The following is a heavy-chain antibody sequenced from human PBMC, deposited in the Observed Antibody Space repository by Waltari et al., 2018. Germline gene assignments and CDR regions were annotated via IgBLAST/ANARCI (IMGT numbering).Heavy chain of an antibody. J-gene: IGHJ4*02. CDR3: ARYYDFWSGYYAGLFFDY. Sequence: QVQLVQSGAEVKKHGASVKVSCKASGYSITGYSMHWVRQAPGQGLERMGVINPNNGGTNYAHEFQGRVTMTRDTSISTAYMELSSLRSDDTAIYYCARYYDFWSGYYAGLFFDYWGQGTLVTVSS. D-gene: IGHD3-3*01. V-gene: IGHV1-2*02. CDR1: GYSITGYS. CDR2: INPNNGGT.